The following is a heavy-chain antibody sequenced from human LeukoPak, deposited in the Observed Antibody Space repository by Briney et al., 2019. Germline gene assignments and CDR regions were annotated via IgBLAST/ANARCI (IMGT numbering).Heavy chain of an antibody. CDR3: AKNPYEYYFDY. CDR2: INTKTGRT. CDR1: GYSFTDYY. Sequence: ASVKVSCKTSGYSFTDYYIHWVRQAPGQGLEWMAWINTKTGRTSSARKFQGRVTMTRDTSISTAYMELSRLRSDDTAVYYCAKNPYEYYFDYWGQGTLVTVSS. V-gene: IGHV1-2*02. D-gene: IGHD5-12*01. J-gene: IGHJ4*02.